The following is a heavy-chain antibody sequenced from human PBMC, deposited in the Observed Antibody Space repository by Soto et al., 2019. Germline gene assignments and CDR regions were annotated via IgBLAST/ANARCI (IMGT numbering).Heavy chain of an antibody. CDR1: GFTFSSYG. CDR2: ISYDGSNK. CDR3: AKETRQLNFDY. J-gene: IGHJ4*02. V-gene: IGHV3-30*18. Sequence: GGSLRLSCAASGFTFSSYGMHWVRQAPGKGLEWVAVISYDGSNKYYADSVKGRFTISRDNSKNTLYLQMNSLRAEDTAVYYCAKETRQLNFDYWGQGTLVTVSS. D-gene: IGHD6-6*01.